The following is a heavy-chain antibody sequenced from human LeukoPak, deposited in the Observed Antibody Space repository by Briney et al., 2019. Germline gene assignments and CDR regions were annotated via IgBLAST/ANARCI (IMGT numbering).Heavy chain of an antibody. CDR1: GFTFDDYA. D-gene: IGHD4-17*01. J-gene: IGHJ4*02. CDR2: ISGDGGST. Sequence: PGGSLRLSCAASGFTFDDYAMHWVRQAPGKGLEWVSLISGDGGSTYYADSVKGRFTISRDNSKNSLYLQMNSLRTDDTALYYCAKEDDYGDYYFDYWGQGTLVTVSS. CDR3: AKEDDYGDYYFDY. V-gene: IGHV3-43*02.